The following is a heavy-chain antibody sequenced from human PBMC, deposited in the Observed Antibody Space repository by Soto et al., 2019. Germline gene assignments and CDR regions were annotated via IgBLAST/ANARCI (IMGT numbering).Heavy chain of an antibody. V-gene: IGHV4-30-4*01. Sequence: KTSETLSLTCTVSGAPIISGDYYWTWIRQPPGKGLEYIGYIYYNGTTYSNPSLKSRVTMSIDTSKDQFFLKVNSVTAADTAVYYCVREGEGEIGGFYWYGMDVWGRGTTVTVSS. CDR3: VREGEGEIGGFYWYGMDV. CDR2: IYYNGTT. J-gene: IGHJ6*02. CDR1: GAPIISGDYY. D-gene: IGHD3-16*01.